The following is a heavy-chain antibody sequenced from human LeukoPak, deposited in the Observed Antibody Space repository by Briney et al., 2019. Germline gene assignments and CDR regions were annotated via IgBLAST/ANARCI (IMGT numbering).Heavy chain of an antibody. D-gene: IGHD4-17*01. CDR3: ARVGDYGDYVNWFDS. V-gene: IGHV4-38-2*02. CDR2: GYHIGST. J-gene: IGHJ5*01. Sequence: SETLSLTCTVSGYSISSGYYWGWIRQPPGKGLEWIGSGYHIGSTYFNPSLRSRVTILIDIFKNQFSLKMSPVTAADTAIYYCARVGDYGDYVNWFDSWGPGTLVTVSS. CDR1: GYSISSGYY.